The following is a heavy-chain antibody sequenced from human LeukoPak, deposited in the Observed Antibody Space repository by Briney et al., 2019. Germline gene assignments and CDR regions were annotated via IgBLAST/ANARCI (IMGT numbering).Heavy chain of an antibody. J-gene: IGHJ4*02. CDR2: MSYDGSNK. CDR3: ARDRVGATDYFDY. CDR1: GFTFSSYA. V-gene: IGHV3-30-3*01. D-gene: IGHD1-26*01. Sequence: GGSLRLSCAASGFTFSSYAMHWVRQAPGKGLEWVAVMSYDGSNKYYADSVKGRFTISRDNSKNTLYLQMNSLRAEDTAVYYCARDRVGATDYFDYWGQGTLVTVSS.